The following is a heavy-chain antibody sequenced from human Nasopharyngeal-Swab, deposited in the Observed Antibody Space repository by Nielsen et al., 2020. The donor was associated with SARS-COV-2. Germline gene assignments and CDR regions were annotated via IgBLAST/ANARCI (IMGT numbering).Heavy chain of an antibody. Sequence: SVKVSCKASGGTFSSYAISWVRQAPGQGLEWMGRIIPILGIANYAQKFQGRVTITADKSTSTAYMELSSLRSEDTAAYYCAATVTTGSYDFDYWGQGTLVTVSS. CDR2: IIPILGIA. CDR3: AATVTTGSYDFDY. D-gene: IGHD4-17*01. V-gene: IGHV1-69*04. CDR1: GGTFSSYA. J-gene: IGHJ4*02.